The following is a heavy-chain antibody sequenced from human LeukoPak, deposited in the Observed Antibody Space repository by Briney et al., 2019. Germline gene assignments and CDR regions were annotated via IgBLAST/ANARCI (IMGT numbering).Heavy chain of an antibody. CDR1: GYTFTSYY. J-gene: IGHJ6*03. V-gene: IGHV1-46*01. CDR2: INPSGGST. CDR3: ARGSERYYYGSGSYGTAHYYMDV. D-gene: IGHD3-10*01. Sequence: ASVKVSCKASGYTFTSYYMHWVRQAPGQGLEWMGLINPSGGSTSYAQTFQGRVTMTRDMSTSTVYMELSSLRSEDTAVYYCARGSERYYYGSGSYGTAHYYMDVWGKGTTVTVSS.